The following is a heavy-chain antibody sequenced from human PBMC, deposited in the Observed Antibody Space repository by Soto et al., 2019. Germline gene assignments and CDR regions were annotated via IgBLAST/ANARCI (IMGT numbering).Heavy chain of an antibody. CDR2: IIPIFGTT. J-gene: IGHJ1*01. CDR1: GGTFSNYA. Sequence: QVQLVQSGAEVKKPGSSVKVSCKASGGTFSNYALSWVRQAPGQGLEWMGDIIPIFGTTNNAQKFQGRVTITADEATSTAYMELNSLRSEDTAVYYCASHGEQDYYDTSGYGGGQGTLVTVSS. V-gene: IGHV1-69*12. D-gene: IGHD3-22*01. CDR3: ASHGEQDYYDTSGYG.